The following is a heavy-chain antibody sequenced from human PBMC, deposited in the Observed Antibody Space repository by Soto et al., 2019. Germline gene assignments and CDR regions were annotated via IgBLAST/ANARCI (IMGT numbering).Heavy chain of an antibody. CDR2: IYSGGST. CDR1: GFTVSSTY. V-gene: IGHV3-66*01. Sequence: PGGSLRLSCAASGFTVSSTYMTWVRQAPGKGLEWVSFIYSGGSTYYADSVKGRFTISRDNSKNTLYLQMNSLRAEDTAVYYCARDRSGYYDTSGPFDYWGQGTLVTLSS. D-gene: IGHD3-22*01. CDR3: ARDRSGYYDTSGPFDY. J-gene: IGHJ4*02.